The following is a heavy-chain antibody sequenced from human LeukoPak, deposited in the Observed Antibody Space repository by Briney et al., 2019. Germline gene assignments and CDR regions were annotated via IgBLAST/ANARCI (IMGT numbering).Heavy chain of an antibody. CDR1: GYTLSSYY. Sequence: ASVKVSCKASGYTLSSYYMHWVRQAPGQGLEWMGIINPSGGSTSYAQKFQGRVTMTRDMSTSTVYMELRSLRSEDTAVYYCARDSLNCRGYGDSRWYYYYYMDVWGKGTTVTVSS. V-gene: IGHV1-46*01. J-gene: IGHJ6*03. D-gene: IGHD4-17*01. CDR2: INPSGGST. CDR3: ARDSLNCRGYGDSRWYYYYYMDV.